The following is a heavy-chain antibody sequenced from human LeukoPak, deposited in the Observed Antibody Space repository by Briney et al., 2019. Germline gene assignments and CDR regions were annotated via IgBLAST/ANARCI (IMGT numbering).Heavy chain of an antibody. J-gene: IGHJ3*02. CDR3: AKVRWFGELSPIDAFDI. Sequence: GGSLRLSCAASGFTFNSYGMHWVRQAPGKGLEWVAVISYDGSNKYYADSVKGRFTISRDNSKNTLYLQMNSLRAEDTAVYYCAKVRWFGELSPIDAFDIWGQGTMVTVSS. V-gene: IGHV3-30*18. CDR1: GFTFNSYG. CDR2: ISYDGSNK. D-gene: IGHD3-10*01.